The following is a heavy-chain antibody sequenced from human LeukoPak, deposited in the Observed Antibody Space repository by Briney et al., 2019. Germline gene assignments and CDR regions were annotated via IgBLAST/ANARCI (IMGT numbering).Heavy chain of an antibody. CDR3: ATSSSSVGDYYYYMDV. CDR2: ISSSGSTI. J-gene: IGHJ6*03. V-gene: IGHV3-48*03. D-gene: IGHD6-6*01. CDR1: GFTFSSYE. Sequence: GGSLRLSCAASGFTFSSYEMNWVRQAPGKGLEWVSYISSSGSTIYYADSVKGRFTISRDNAKSSLYLQMNSLRAEDTAVYYCATSSSSVGDYYYYMDVWGKGTTVTVSS.